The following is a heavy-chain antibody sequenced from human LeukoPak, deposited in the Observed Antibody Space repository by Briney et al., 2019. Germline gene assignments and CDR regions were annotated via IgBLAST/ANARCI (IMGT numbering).Heavy chain of an antibody. V-gene: IGHV4-59*08. CDR2: IYYSGSA. Sequence: SETLSLTCTVSGGSISDYSWSWIRQPPGKGLEWIGNIYYSGSANHNPSLKSRVTISVVTSKNQFSLKLSSVTAADTAVYYCARHGDYDFWSGYRSAFDIWGQGTMVTVSS. CDR3: ARHGDYDFWSGYRSAFDI. J-gene: IGHJ3*02. CDR1: GGSISDYS. D-gene: IGHD3-3*01.